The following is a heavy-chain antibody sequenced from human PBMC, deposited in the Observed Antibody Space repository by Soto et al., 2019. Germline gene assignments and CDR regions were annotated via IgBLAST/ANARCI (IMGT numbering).Heavy chain of an antibody. D-gene: IGHD6-19*01. CDR3: AVTVAGSRSPLAH. V-gene: IGHV1-69*06. Sequence: QVQLVQSGAEVKKPGSSVKVSCKASGGTFRSNAISWVRQAPGQGLEWMGGIIPIYASPNYVQNFQGRVTVTADKATSTAYLELSCLKFVDWAMYYCAVTVAGSRSPLAHWGRGTLVIVSS. J-gene: IGHJ4*02. CDR1: GGTFRSNA. CDR2: IIPIYASP.